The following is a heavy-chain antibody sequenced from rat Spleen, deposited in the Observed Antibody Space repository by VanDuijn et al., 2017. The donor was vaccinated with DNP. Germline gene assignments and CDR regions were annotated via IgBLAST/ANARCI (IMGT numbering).Heavy chain of an antibody. Sequence: EVQLVESGGGLVQPGRSLKLSCAASGFTFSDYNMAWVRQAPKKGLEWVAIISHSDDTTYYPDSVRGRFTISRDNAESSLYLQMGSLKSEDAATYYCTRGAGSPYWSFDFWGPGTVVTVSS. V-gene: IGHV5-7*01. CDR2: ISHSDDTT. J-gene: IGHJ1*01. CDR1: GFTFSDYN. D-gene: IGHD5-1*01. CDR3: TRGAGSPYWSFDF.